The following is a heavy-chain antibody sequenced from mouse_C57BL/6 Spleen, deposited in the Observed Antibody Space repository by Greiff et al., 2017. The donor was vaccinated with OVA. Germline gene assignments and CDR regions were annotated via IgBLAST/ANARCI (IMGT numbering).Heavy chain of an antibody. D-gene: IGHD2-4*01. Sequence: QVQLKESGAELVRPGTSVKVSCKASGYAFTNYLIEWVKQRPGQGLEWIGVINPGSGGTNYNEKFKGKATLTADKSSSTAYMQLSSLTSEDSAVYFCAKDYDERFAYWGQGTLVTVSA. J-gene: IGHJ3*01. CDR2: INPGSGGT. V-gene: IGHV1-54*01. CDR1: GYAFTNYL. CDR3: AKDYDERFAY.